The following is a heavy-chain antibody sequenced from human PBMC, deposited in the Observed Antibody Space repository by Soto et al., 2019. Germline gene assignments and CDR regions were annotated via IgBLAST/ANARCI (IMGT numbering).Heavy chain of an antibody. J-gene: IGHJ6*02. CDR1: GGTFSSYA. CDR2: IIPIFGTA. CDR3: ARDHSTIYYYYGMDV. D-gene: IGHD2-8*01. Sequence: SVKVSCKASGGTFSSYAISWVRQAPGQGLEWMGGIIPIFGTANYAQKFQGRVTITADESTSTAYMELSSLRSEDAAVYYCARDHSTIYYYYGMDVWGQGTTVTVSS. V-gene: IGHV1-69*13.